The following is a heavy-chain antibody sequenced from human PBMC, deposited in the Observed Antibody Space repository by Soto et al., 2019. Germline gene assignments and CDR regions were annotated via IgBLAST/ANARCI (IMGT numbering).Heavy chain of an antibody. CDR3: ATGQAGRYGGNYY. V-gene: IGHV4-39*01. J-gene: IGHJ4*02. CDR1: GGSISSSSYY. CDR2: IYYSGST. Sequence: SETLSLTCTVSGGSISSSSYYWGWIRQPPGKGLEWIGSIYYSGSTYYNPSLKSRVTISVDTSKNQFSLKLSSVTAADTAVYYCATGQAGRYGGNYYWGQGTLVTVSS. D-gene: IGHD2-21*02.